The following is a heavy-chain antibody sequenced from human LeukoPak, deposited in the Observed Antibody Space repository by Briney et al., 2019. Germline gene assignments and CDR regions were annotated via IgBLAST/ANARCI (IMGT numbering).Heavy chain of an antibody. Sequence: PGGSLRLSCAASGFTFSNYWMHWVRQGPGKGLVWVSRINTDGSDGSSTNCADSVKGRFTISRDNAKNTLYLQMNSLRAEDTAVYYCARVVAAGKWYFDLWGRGTLVTVSS. J-gene: IGHJ2*01. CDR1: GFTFSNYW. V-gene: IGHV3-74*01. CDR3: ARVVAAGKWYFDL. D-gene: IGHD6-19*01. CDR2: INTDGSDGSST.